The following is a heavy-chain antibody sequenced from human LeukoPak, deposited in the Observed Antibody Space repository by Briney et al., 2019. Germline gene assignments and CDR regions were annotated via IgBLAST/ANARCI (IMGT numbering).Heavy chain of an antibody. CDR2: IRYDGSNK. D-gene: IGHD2-2*01. V-gene: IGHV3-30*02. CDR1: GLTFSSYG. J-gene: IGHJ4*02. CDR3: AKDGEDVVVPAAMID. Sequence: GGSLRLSCAASGLTFSSYGMHWVRQAPGKGLEWVAFIRYDGSNKYYADSVKGRFTISRDNSKNTLYLQMNSLRAEDTAVYYCAKDGEDVVVPAAMIDWGQGTLVTVSP.